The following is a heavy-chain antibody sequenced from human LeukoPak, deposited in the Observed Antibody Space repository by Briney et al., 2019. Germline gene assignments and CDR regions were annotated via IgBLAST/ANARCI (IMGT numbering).Heavy chain of an antibody. CDR2: IIPIFGTA. CDR3: ARSSEGGWLPNYYYYMDV. V-gene: IGHV1-69*13. D-gene: IGHD5-12*01. Sequence: SVKVSCKASGGTFSSYAISWVRQAPGQGLEWMGGIIPIFGTANYAQKFQGRVTITADESTSTAYMELSSLRSEDTAVYYCARSSEGGWLPNYYYYMDVWGKGTTVTVSS. CDR1: GGTFSSYA. J-gene: IGHJ6*03.